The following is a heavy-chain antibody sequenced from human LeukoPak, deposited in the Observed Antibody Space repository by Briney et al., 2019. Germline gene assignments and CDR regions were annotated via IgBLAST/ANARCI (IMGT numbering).Heavy chain of an antibody. CDR3: VGGIGWQPDY. CDR1: AGFTFSDYW. J-gene: IGHJ4*02. CDR2: ISQDGREK. D-gene: IGHD6-19*01. Sequence: GGSLRLSCAASAGFTFSDYWMNWGRPAPGKGLEWVAIISQDGREKLYVDSVKGRFTISRDNAKSSLYLQINRLRAEDTAVYYCVGGIGWQPDYWGQGTLVTVSS. V-gene: IGHV3-7*03.